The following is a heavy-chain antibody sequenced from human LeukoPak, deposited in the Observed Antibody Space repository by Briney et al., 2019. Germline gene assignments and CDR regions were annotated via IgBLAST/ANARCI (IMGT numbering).Heavy chain of an antibody. Sequence: PGGSLRLSCAASAFTLSNYAMSWVRQAPGKGLEWVSAISEIGATTYYADSVKGRFTISRDNSKNTVYLQMNSLKAEDTAVYYCATEANVFTYSFENWGQGTVVTVSS. V-gene: IGHV3-23*01. J-gene: IGHJ4*02. CDR1: AFTLSNYA. CDR2: ISEIGATT. D-gene: IGHD4-11*01. CDR3: ATEANVFTYSFEN.